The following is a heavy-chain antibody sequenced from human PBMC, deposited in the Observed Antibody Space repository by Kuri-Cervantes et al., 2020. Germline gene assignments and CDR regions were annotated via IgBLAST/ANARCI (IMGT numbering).Heavy chain of an antibody. CDR1: GYTFTSYA. Sequence: ASVKVSCKASGYTFTSYAMHWVRQAPGQRLEWMGWINAGNGNTKYSQKFQGRVTITRDTSASTAYMELSSLRSEDTAVYYCASKASYNWNDPRYYYYMDVWGKGTTVTVSS. V-gene: IGHV1-3*01. CDR2: INAGNGNT. CDR3: ASKASYNWNDPRYYYYMDV. J-gene: IGHJ6*03. D-gene: IGHD1-1*01.